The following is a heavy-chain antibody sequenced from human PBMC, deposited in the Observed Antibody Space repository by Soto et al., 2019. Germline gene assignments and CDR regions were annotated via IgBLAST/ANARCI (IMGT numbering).Heavy chain of an antibody. D-gene: IGHD1-1*01. Sequence: SETLSLTCTVSGGSISSYYWSWIRQPPGKGLEWIGYIYYSGSTNYNPSLKSRVTISVDTSKNQFSLKLSSVTAADTAGYYCARDDGTTGTTDYYYYMDVWGKGTTVTVSS. CDR2: IYYSGST. V-gene: IGHV4-59*08. J-gene: IGHJ6*03. CDR3: ARDDGTTGTTDYYYYMDV. CDR1: GGSISSYY.